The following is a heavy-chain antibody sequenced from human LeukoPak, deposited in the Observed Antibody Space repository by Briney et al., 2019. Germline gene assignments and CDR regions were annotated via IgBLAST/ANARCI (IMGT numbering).Heavy chain of an antibody. CDR1: GGSISSSTYY. Sequence: KSSETLSLTCTVSGGSISSSTYYWGWIRQPPGKGLEWIGSISYSGSTYYNPSLKSRVTISVDTSKNQFSLKLNSVTAADTAVYYCARVANFYYSYMDVWGKGTTVTVSS. CDR2: ISYSGST. J-gene: IGHJ6*03. V-gene: IGHV4-39*07. CDR3: ARVANFYYSYMDV. D-gene: IGHD1-26*01.